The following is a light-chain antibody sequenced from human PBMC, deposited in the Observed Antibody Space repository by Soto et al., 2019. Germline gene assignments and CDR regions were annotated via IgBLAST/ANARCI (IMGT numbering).Light chain of an antibody. J-gene: IGKJ1*01. CDR2: GAS. V-gene: IGKV3-20*01. CDR1: QSVSSNY. CDR3: QQYGSSPT. Sequence: EIVLTQSPGTLSLSPGERATLSCRASQSVSSNYLAWYQQKLGQAPRLLIYGASSRATDIPDRFSGGGSGTYYPLTISRLEPEDFAVYYCQQYGSSPTFGQGTKVEIK.